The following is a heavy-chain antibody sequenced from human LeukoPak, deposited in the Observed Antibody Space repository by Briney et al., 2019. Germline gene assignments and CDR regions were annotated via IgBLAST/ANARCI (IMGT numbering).Heavy chain of an antibody. J-gene: IGHJ4*02. V-gene: IGHV3-66*01. CDR1: GFTVSSNY. Sequence: GGSLRLSCAASGFTVSSNYMSWVRQAPGKGLEWVSVIYSGGSTYYADSVKGRFTISRDNSKNTLYLQTNSLRAEDTAVYCCASGYSSSWYVWGQGTLVTVSS. CDR2: IYSGGST. D-gene: IGHD6-13*01. CDR3: ASGYSSSWYV.